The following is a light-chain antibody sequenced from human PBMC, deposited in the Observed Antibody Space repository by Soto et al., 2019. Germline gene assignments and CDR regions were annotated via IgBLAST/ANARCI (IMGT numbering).Light chain of an antibody. CDR1: SSDVGGYNY. Sequence: QSVLTRPASVSGSPGQSITISCTGTSSDVGGYNYVSWYQQHPGKAPKLMIYDVSNRPSGVSNRFSGSKSGNTASLTISGLQAEDEADYYCSSYTSSSPHVFGTGTKVTVL. CDR2: DVS. CDR3: SSYTSSSPHV. J-gene: IGLJ1*01. V-gene: IGLV2-14*01.